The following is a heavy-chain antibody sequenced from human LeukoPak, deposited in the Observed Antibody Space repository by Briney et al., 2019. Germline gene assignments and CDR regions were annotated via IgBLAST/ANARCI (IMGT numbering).Heavy chain of an antibody. Sequence: ASVKVSYTASVYTFTNYYMHWVREAPGHGLEWMGWINPNRGDTNYAQKFQGRGTMTRDTSITTAYMELSSLGSDDTALYFCAFEHCIGCCNQAFDSWGQGTLVTVSS. CDR2: INPNRGDT. CDR1: VYTFTNYY. CDR3: AFEHCIGCCNQAFDS. D-gene: IGHD2-15*01. V-gene: IGHV1-2*02. J-gene: IGHJ4*02.